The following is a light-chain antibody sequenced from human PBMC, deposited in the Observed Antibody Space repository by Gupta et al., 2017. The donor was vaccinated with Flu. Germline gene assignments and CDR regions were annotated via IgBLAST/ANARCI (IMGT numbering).Light chain of an antibody. CDR2: GAS. V-gene: IGKV3-20*01. Sequence: ETVLTQFPDTLSLSPGERATLSCRASQTLRSSDLGWYQQKPGQSPRFLIYGASNRASGVPDRFSASGSGTDFTLTINKLEPEDFAVYCCQQEGSTPRTFGQGTKVEVK. J-gene: IGKJ1*01. CDR3: QQEGSTPRT. CDR1: QTLRSSD.